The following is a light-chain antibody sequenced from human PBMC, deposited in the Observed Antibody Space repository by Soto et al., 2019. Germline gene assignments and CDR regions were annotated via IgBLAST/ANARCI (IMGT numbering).Light chain of an antibody. V-gene: IGKV3-20*01. CDR3: QQYGSSRT. CDR1: QSVSSSY. CDR2: VAS. J-gene: IGKJ1*01. Sequence: EIVLTQSPGTLSLSPGERATLSCRASQSVSSSYLAWYQQTPGQAPRLLIYVASSRATGIPDRFSGSGSGTDFTLTISRLEPEDFAVYYCQQYGSSRTFGQGTKVEIK.